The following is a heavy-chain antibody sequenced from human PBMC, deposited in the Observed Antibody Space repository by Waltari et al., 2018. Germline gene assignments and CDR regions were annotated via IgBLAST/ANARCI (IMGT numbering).Heavy chain of an antibody. J-gene: IGHJ6*02. D-gene: IGHD6-13*01. CDR1: GFTFSSYA. CDR3: AKVPPRSSSWYWGYYYGMDV. CDR2: ISGSGGRT. V-gene: IGHV3-23*04. Sequence: EVQLVESGGGLVQPGGSLRLSCAASGFTFSSYAMSWVRQAPGKGLEWVSAISGSGGRTYYPDSVKGRFTISRDNSKNTLYLQMNSLRAEDTAVYYCAKVPPRSSSWYWGYYYGMDVWGQGTTVTVSS.